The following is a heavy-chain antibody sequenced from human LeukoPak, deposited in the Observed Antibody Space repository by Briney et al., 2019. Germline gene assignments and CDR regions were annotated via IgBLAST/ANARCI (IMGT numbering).Heavy chain of an antibody. Sequence: GGSLRLSCAASGLSFNTYGMHWVRQAPGKALEWVAVIVGDGNTKFYADSVKGRFTLSTDNSANTTYLQMNSLRSDDTAVFYCAREGKWGDWYFELWGRGTQVTVSP. CDR3: AREGKWGDWYFEL. J-gene: IGHJ2*01. CDR1: GLSFNTYG. D-gene: IGHD1-26*01. CDR2: IVGDGNTK. V-gene: IGHV3-30*03.